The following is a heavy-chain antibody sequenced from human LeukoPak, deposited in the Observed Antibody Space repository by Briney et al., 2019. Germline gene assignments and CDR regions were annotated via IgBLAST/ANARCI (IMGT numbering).Heavy chain of an antibody. CDR1: GGSISSYY. V-gene: IGHV4-4*07. J-gene: IGHJ4*02. Sequence: PSETLSLTCTVSGGSISSYYWSWIRQPAGKGLEWIGRIYTSGSTNYNPSLKSRVTMSVDTSKNQFSLKLSSVTAADTAVYYCAREGPRSRVVGAKGYFGYWGQGTLVTVSS. D-gene: IGHD1-26*01. CDR2: IYTSGST. CDR3: AREGPRSRVVGAKGYFGY.